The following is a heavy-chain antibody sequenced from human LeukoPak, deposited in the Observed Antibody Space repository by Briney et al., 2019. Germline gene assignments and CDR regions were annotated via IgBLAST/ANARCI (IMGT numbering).Heavy chain of an antibody. CDR1: GDSISSGDYY. J-gene: IGHJ6*02. V-gene: IGHV4-61*08. D-gene: IGHD6-13*01. CDR3: ARVSTLALHYYGMDV. Sequence: PSETLSLTCTVSGDSISSGDYYWSWIRQPPGKGLEWIGYIYYSGSTNYNPSLKSRVTISVDTSKNQFSLKLSSVTAADTAVYYCARVSTLALHYYGMDVWGQGTTVTVS. CDR2: IYYSGST.